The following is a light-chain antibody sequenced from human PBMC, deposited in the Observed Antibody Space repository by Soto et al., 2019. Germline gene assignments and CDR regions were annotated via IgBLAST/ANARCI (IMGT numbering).Light chain of an antibody. V-gene: IGLV1-40*01. CDR3: QSYDSRLRGSV. Sequence: QSVLTQPPSVSGAPGQRVTISCTGSSSNIGAGYGVHWYQQLPGAAPKVVIHGNNNRPAGVPDRFSGSESGTLASLAITGLQADDEADYLCQSYDSRLRGSVFGGGTKLTVL. J-gene: IGLJ2*01. CDR2: GNN. CDR1: SSNIGAGYG.